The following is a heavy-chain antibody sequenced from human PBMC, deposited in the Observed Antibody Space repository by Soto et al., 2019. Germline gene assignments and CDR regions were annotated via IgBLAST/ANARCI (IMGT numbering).Heavy chain of an antibody. Sequence: SQTLSLTCAISGDSVSSNSAAWNWIRQSPSRGLEWLGRTYYRSKWYNDYAVSVKSRITINPDTSKNQFSLQLNSVTPEDTAVYYCARAEDSSSPGLIDGMDFWGQGTTVTVAS. V-gene: IGHV6-1*01. CDR3: ARAEDSSSPGLIDGMDF. CDR1: GDSVSSNSAA. CDR2: TYYRSKWYN. D-gene: IGHD6-6*01. J-gene: IGHJ6*02.